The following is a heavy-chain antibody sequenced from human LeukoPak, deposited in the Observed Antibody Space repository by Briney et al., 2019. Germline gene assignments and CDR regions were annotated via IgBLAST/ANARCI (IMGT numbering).Heavy chain of an antibody. D-gene: IGHD3-16*01. J-gene: IGHJ5*02. CDR2: INHSGST. Sequence: SETLSLTCAVYGGSFSGYYWSWIRQPPGKGLEWIGEINHSGSTNYNPSLKSRVTISVDTSKNQFSLKLSSVTAADTAVYYCARGQKSGGAVCGYWFAPGGKEPLVTVSS. CDR3: ARGQKSGGAVCGYWFAP. CDR1: GGSFSGYY. V-gene: IGHV4-34*01.